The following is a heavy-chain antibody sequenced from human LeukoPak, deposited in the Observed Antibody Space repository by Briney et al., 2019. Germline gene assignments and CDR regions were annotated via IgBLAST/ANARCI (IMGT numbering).Heavy chain of an antibody. J-gene: IGHJ4*02. CDR3: ARGVEPLAANTLAY. Sequence: GGSLRLSCAASGFTVITNNMTWVRQAPGKGLEWVSVLYSDDNTKYAGSVQGRFTISRDNSKNTLYLEMNGLSPDDTAVYYCARGVEPLAANTLAYWGQGTLVTVSS. CDR1: GFTVITNN. D-gene: IGHD1-14*01. CDR2: LYSDDNT. V-gene: IGHV3-53*01.